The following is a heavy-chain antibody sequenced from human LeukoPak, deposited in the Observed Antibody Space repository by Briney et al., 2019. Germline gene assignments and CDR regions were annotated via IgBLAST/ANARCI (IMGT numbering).Heavy chain of an antibody. J-gene: IGHJ5*02. V-gene: IGHV3-53*01. CDR3: AKAQAAAGRNWFDP. D-gene: IGHD6-13*01. Sequence: GGSLRLSCAASGFTVSSNYMSWVRQAPGKGLEWVSAISDTTHYADSVKGRFTISRDNSRNTLYLQMSSLRTEDTAVYYCAKAQAAAGRNWFDPWGQGTLVTVSS. CDR2: ISDTT. CDR1: GFTVSSNY.